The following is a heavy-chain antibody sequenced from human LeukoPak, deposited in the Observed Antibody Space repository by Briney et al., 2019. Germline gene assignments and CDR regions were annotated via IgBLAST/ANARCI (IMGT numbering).Heavy chain of an antibody. CDR2: IKNDGSSI. CDR1: GFTFYKNW. CDR3: TRDREHAFDI. Sequence: GGSLRLSCAASGFTFYKNWMPWVRQAPGKGLEWVSYIKNDGSSINYADSVKGRFIISRDNAKNTLYLQMNSLTVEDTAVYYCTRDREHAFDIWGQGTKVTVSS. J-gene: IGHJ3*02. D-gene: IGHD5-24*01. V-gene: IGHV3-74*01.